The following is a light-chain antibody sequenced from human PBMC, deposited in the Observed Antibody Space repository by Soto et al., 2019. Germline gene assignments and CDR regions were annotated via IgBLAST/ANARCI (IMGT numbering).Light chain of an antibody. Sequence: DIQMTQSPSTLSASVGDRVTITCRASQSIGRWLAWYQQKPGKAPKVLIYDASTLKSGVPSRFSGSGYGTDFTLTISSLQPDDFAIYYCQQYNSYWKFGQGTKVDI. CDR2: DAS. J-gene: IGKJ1*01. CDR1: QSIGRW. CDR3: QQYNSYWK. V-gene: IGKV1-5*01.